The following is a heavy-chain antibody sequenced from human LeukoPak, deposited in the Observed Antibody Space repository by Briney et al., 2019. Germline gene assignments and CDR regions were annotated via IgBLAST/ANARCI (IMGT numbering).Heavy chain of an antibody. CDR1: GGSISSSSYY. CDR3: ARLPYALKGCYYLYLDY. J-gene: IGHJ4*02. D-gene: IGHD3-22*01. CDR2: IYYSGST. V-gene: IGHV4-39*01. Sequence: SETLSLTCTVSGGSISSSSYYWGWIRQPPGKGLEWIGSIYYSGSTYYNPSLKSRVTISVDTSKNQFSLKLSSVTAADTAVYYCARLPYALKGCYYLYLDYWGQGTLVTVSS.